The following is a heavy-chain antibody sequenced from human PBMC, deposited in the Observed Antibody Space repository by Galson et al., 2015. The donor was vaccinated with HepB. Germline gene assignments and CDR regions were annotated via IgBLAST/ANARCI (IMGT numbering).Heavy chain of an antibody. V-gene: IGHV1-2*02. CDR1: GYTFTGYY. CDR2: INPNSGGT. CDR3: ARDSYDYDFWSGYTWFDP. Sequence: SVKVSCKASGYTFTGYYMHWVRQAPGQGLEWMGWINPNSGGTNYAQKFQGRVTMTRDTSISTAYMELSRLRSDDTAVYYCARDSYDYDFWSGYTWFDPWGQGTLVTVSS. D-gene: IGHD3-3*01. J-gene: IGHJ5*02.